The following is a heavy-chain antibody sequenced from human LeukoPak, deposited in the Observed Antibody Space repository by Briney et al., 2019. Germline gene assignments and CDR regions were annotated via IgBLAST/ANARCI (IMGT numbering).Heavy chain of an antibody. CDR3: ARHYYGSPGYFYFDY. V-gene: IGHV4-31*03. CDR2: IYYSGST. D-gene: IGHD3-22*01. Sequence: SQTLSLTCTVSGGSISSGGYYWSWIRQHPGKGLEWIGYIYYSGSTYYNPSLKSRLTISVDTSKNQFSLKLSPVTAADTAVYYCARHYYGSPGYFYFDYWGPGTLVTVSS. CDR1: GGSISSGGYY. J-gene: IGHJ4*02.